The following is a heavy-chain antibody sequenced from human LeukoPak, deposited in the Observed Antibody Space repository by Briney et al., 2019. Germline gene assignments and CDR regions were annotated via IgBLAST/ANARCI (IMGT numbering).Heavy chain of an antibody. CDR2: LSAYNGNT. CDR3: ARVPHCSGGSCYGHFDY. J-gene: IGHJ4*02. V-gene: IGHV1-18*01. CDR1: GYTFTSYG. Sequence: ASVKVSCKASGYTFTSYGISWVRQAPGQGLEWMGWLSAYNGNTNYAQKLQGRVTMTTDTSTSTAYMELRSLRSDDTAVYYCARVPHCSGGSCYGHFDYWGQGTLVTVSS. D-gene: IGHD2-15*01.